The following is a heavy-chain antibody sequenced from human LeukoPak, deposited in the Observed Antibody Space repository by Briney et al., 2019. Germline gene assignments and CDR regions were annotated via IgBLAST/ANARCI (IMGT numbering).Heavy chain of an antibody. CDR3: ARDNSDSSSWYAQTYYYYGMDV. CDR2: ISYDGSNK. V-gene: IGHV3-30*03. Sequence: QPGGSLRLSCAASGFTFSSYWMSWVRQAPGKGLERVAVISYDGSNKYYADSVKGRFTISRDNSKNTLYLQMNSLRAEDTAVYYCARDNSDSSSWYAQTYYYYGMDVWGQGTTVTVSS. CDR1: GFTFSSYW. J-gene: IGHJ6*02. D-gene: IGHD6-13*01.